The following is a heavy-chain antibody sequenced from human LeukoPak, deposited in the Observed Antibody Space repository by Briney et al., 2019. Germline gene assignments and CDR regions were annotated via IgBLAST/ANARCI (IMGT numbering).Heavy chain of an antibody. CDR3: VKRNSFYPDY. J-gene: IGHJ4*02. Sequence: PGGSLRLSCAVSGFIFSNYGMHWVRQAPGKGLEWGAFIGYDGSNKYYADSVKGRFTVSRDNSKNTLYLEMNSLRGEDTAVYYCVKRNSFYPDYWGQGTLVTVSS. D-gene: IGHD3-16*02. CDR2: IGYDGSNK. V-gene: IGHV3-30*02. CDR1: GFIFSNYG.